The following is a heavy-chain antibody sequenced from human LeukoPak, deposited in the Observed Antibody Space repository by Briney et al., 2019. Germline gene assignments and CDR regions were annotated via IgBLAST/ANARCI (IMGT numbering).Heavy chain of an antibody. CDR2: ISSDGNDK. D-gene: IGHD5-12*01. J-gene: IGHJ4*02. V-gene: IGHV3-30*03. Sequence: QSGGSLRLSCAASGVTFSSYGMHWVRQAPGKGLEWVALISSDGNDKLYGDSVEGRFTISRDDSKSTLYLQMNSLRAEDTAVYYCTTKVIRGNSGDDYDDWGQGTLVTVSS. CDR3: TTKVIRGNSGDDYDD. CDR1: GVTFSSYG.